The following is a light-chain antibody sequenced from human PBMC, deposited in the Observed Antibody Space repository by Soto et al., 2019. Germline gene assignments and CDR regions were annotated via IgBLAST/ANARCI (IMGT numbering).Light chain of an antibody. CDR2: AAS. Sequence: DLHMTQSPSSLSVSVGDRVTITCRASQSISSYLNWYQQKPGKAPKLLIYAASSLQSGVPSRFSGSGSGADFTLTISSLQPEDFATYYCQQSYSTPYTFGQGTKVDI. CDR3: QQSYSTPYT. J-gene: IGKJ2*01. V-gene: IGKV1-39*01. CDR1: QSISSY.